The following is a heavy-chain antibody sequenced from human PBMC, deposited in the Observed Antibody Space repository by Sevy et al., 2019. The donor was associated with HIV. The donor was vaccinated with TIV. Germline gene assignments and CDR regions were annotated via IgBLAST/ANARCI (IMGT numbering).Heavy chain of an antibody. CDR3: ARGGAAAGDY. J-gene: IGHJ4*02. CDR2: INPSGGST. CDR1: GYTFTSYY. Sequence: ASVKVSCKASGYTFTSYYMHWVRQAPGQGLEWMGIINPSGGSTRYAQKFQGRVTMTRDTSTSTVYMELSGLRSEETAVYYCARGGAAAGDYWGQGTLVTVSS. V-gene: IGHV1-46*01. D-gene: IGHD6-13*01.